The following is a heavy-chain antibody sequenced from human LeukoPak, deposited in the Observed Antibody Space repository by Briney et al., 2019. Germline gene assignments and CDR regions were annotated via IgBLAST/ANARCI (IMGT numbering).Heavy chain of an antibody. V-gene: IGHV3-66*01. D-gene: IGHD3-10*01. Sequence: GGSLRLSCAASGFTVSSNYMSWVRQAPGKGLEWVSVIYSGGSTYYSDSVKGRFTISRDNSKNTLYLQMNSLRAEDTAVYYCARSMVRGVRDAFDIWGQGTMVTVSS. CDR3: ARSMVRGVRDAFDI. J-gene: IGHJ3*02. CDR2: IYSGGST. CDR1: GFTVSSNY.